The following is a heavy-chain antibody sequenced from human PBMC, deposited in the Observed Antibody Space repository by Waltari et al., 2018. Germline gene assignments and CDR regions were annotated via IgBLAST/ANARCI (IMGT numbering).Heavy chain of an antibody. CDR1: GFIFTGAW. J-gene: IGHJ4*02. Sequence: EVQLVESGGRVVKPGESLRLSCVASGFIFTGAWMSWVRQAPGKGLEWVGRINSKTEGATTDYATSVKGRFVISRDDSRNTVYLEINSLRPEDTAVDYCSTGWSEYCDYWGQGSLVTVSS. D-gene: IGHD3-3*01. V-gene: IGHV3-15*01. CDR3: STGWSEYCDY. CDR2: INSKTEGATT.